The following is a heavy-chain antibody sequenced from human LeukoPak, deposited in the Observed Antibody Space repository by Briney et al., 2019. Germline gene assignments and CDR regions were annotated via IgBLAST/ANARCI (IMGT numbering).Heavy chain of an antibody. Sequence: SETLSLTCTVSGGSISSHYWSWIRQPPGKGLEWIGYISYSGSTNYNPSLKSRVTISVDTSKNQFSLKLSSVTAADTAVYYCAREGGSYRPLDYSGQGTLVTVSS. V-gene: IGHV4-59*11. J-gene: IGHJ4*02. CDR3: AREGGSYRPLDY. CDR1: GGSISSHY. CDR2: ISYSGST. D-gene: IGHD3-10*01.